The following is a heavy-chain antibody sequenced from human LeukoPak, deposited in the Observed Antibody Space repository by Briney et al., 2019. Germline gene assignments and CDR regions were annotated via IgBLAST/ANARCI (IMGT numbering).Heavy chain of an antibody. CDR2: IYYSGST. V-gene: IGHV4-39*07. CDR3: ARGALYYDFWSGYRPGVVEAYYMDV. D-gene: IGHD3-3*01. CDR1: GGSISSSSYY. Sequence: SETLSLTCTVSGGSISSSSYYWGWIRQPPGKGLEWIGSIYYSGSTYYNPSLKSRVTISVDTSKNQFSLKLSSVTAADTAVYYCARGALYYDFWSGYRPGVVEAYYMDVWGKGTTVTVSS. J-gene: IGHJ6*03.